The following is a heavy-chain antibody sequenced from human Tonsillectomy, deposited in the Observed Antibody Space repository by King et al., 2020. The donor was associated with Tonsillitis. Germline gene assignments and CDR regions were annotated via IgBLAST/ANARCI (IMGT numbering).Heavy chain of an antibody. D-gene: IGHD3-22*01. CDR3: ARGSRLGIYYLDY. Sequence: LQLQESGPGLVKPSETLSLTCTVSGGSISSSSYYWGWIRQPPGKGLEWIGSVYYSGSTYYNPSLKSRVTMSVDTSNNQFSLKMSSVTAADTDVYYCARGSRLGIYYLDYGGQGTRVTVSS. CDR2: VYYSGST. CDR1: GGSISSSSYY. J-gene: IGHJ4*02. V-gene: IGHV4-39*01.